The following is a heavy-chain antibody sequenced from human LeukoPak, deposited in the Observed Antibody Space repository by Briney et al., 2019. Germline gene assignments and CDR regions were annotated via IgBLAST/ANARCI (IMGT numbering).Heavy chain of an antibody. CDR3: ASGSGSYRTPYYYMDV. Sequence: PGGSLTLSCAASGFTVSSNYMSWVRQAPGKGLEWVSVIYSGGSTYYADSVKGRFTISRDNSKNTLYLQMNSPRAEDTAVYYCASGSGSYRTPYYYMDVWGTGTTVTVSS. CDR1: GFTVSSNY. D-gene: IGHD3-10*01. V-gene: IGHV3-53*01. CDR2: IYSGGST. J-gene: IGHJ6*03.